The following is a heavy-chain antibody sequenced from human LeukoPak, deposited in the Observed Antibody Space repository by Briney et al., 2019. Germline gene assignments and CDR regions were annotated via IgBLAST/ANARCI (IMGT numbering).Heavy chain of an antibody. CDR1: GFTFSSYG. J-gene: IGHJ3*02. D-gene: IGHD3-22*01. CDR2: IWYDGSNK. Sequence: GGSLRLSCAASGFTFSSYGMHWVRQAPGKGLEWVAVIWYDGSNKYYADSVKGRFTISRHNSKNTLYLQMNSLRAEDTAVYYCASPYDSSGYYSPYDAFDIWGQGTMVTVSS. V-gene: IGHV3-33*01. CDR3: ASPYDSSGYYSPYDAFDI.